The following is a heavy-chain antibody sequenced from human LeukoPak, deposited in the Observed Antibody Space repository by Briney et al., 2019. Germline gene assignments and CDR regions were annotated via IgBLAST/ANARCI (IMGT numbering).Heavy chain of an antibody. V-gene: IGHV6-1*01. CDR3: SRVHKAFDGARDTFDI. Sequence: PSQTLSLSCAISGDSVSSNSAAWKWIRQSPSRGLEWLGRTYYRSKWYSDYAVSVKSRISINPDTSKNQFSLQLNSVTPEDTAVYYCSRVHKAFDGARDTFDIWGQGTMVTVSS. CDR1: GDSVSSNSAA. D-gene: IGHD3-10*01. J-gene: IGHJ3*02. CDR2: TYYRSKWYS.